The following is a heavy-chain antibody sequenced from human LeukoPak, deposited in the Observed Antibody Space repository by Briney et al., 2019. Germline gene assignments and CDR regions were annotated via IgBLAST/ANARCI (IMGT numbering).Heavy chain of an antibody. CDR3: ARDRGFAVVVAATFTFDY. Sequence: ASVKVSCKASGYTFTGYYMHWVRQAPGQGLEWMGWINPNSSGTNYAQKFQGRVTMTRDTSISTAYMELSRLRSDDTAVYYCARDRGFAVVVAATFTFDYWGQGTLVTVSS. D-gene: IGHD2-15*01. J-gene: IGHJ4*02. CDR2: INPNSSGT. V-gene: IGHV1-2*02. CDR1: GYTFTGYY.